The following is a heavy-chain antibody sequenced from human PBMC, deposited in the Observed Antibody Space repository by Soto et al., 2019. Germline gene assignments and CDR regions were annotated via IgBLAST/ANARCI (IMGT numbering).Heavy chain of an antibody. Sequence: EVQLVESGGGLVQPGGSLRLSCAASGFTFSSYWMSWVRQAPGKGLEWVANIKQDGSEKYYVDSVKGRFTISRDNAENSLFLQMSSLRAEDTAVYYCARDTVELATNGWGQGTLVTVSS. CDR2: IKQDGSEK. D-gene: IGHD4-4*01. CDR3: ARDTVELATNG. V-gene: IGHV3-7*01. CDR1: GFTFSSYW. J-gene: IGHJ4*02.